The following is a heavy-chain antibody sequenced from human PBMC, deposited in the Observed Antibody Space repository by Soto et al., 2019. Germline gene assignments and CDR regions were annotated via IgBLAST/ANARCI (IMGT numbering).Heavy chain of an antibody. J-gene: IGHJ4*01. Sequence: VKVSCKASGGTFSSYTISWVRQAPGQGLEWMGRIIPILGILNYAQKLQGRVTISADKSTSTAYMELSSLRSDDTAVYYCASGSLYGSGSYPVDYWGQGTLVTVSS. CDR3: ASGSLYGSGSYPVDY. V-gene: IGHV1-69*02. CDR2: IIPILGIL. D-gene: IGHD3-10*01. CDR1: GGTFSSYT.